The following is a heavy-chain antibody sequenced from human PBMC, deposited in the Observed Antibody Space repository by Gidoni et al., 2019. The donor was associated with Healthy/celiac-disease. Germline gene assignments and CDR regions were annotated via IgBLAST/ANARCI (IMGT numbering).Heavy chain of an antibody. CDR3: GRGGGSSSALLDY. CDR2: INPNSGGT. J-gene: IGHJ4*02. Sequence: QVQLVQSGAEVKKPGASVKVSCKASGYTFTGYYMHWVRQAPGQGLEWMGWINPNSGGTNYDKKFEGVVPMTGDTSTSTAYRGLGRLRASDPALVFLGRGGGSSSALLDYWGQGTLVTVSS. CDR1: GYTFTGYY. V-gene: IGHV1-2*02. D-gene: IGHD6-6*01.